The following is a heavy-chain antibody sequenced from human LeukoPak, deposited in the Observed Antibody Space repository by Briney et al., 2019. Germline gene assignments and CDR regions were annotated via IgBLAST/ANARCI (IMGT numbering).Heavy chain of an antibody. CDR3: ARDGTGYCSSTSCAQAGYYYGMDV. CDR1: GFTFSSYA. J-gene: IGHJ6*02. CDR2: ISYDGSNK. Sequence: GRSLRLSCAASGFTFSSYAMHWVRQAPGKGLEWVAVISYDGSNKYYADSAKGRFTISRDNSKNTLYLQMNSLRAEDTAVYYCARDGTGYCSSTSCAQAGYYYGMDVWGQGTTVTVSS. V-gene: IGHV3-30-3*01. D-gene: IGHD2-2*01.